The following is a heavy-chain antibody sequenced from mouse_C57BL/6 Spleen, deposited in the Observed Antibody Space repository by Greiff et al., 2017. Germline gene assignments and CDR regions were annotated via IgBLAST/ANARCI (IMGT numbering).Heavy chain of an antibody. V-gene: IGHV1-76*01. CDR3: ARAGLYYFDY. Sequence: QVTLKESGAELVRPGASVKLSCKASGYTFTDYYINWVKQRPGQGLEWIARIYPGSGNTYYNEKFKGKATLTAEKSSSTAYMQLSSLTSEDSAVYFCARAGLYYFDYWGQGTTLTVSS. D-gene: IGHD3-3*01. CDR2: IYPGSGNT. CDR1: GYTFTDYY. J-gene: IGHJ2*01.